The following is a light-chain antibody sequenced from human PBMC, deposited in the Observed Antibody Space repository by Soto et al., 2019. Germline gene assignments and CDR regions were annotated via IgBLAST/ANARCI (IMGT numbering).Light chain of an antibody. CDR3: QQSNSFPRT. V-gene: IGKV1D-12*01. CDR2: TAS. CDR1: QGISNW. Sequence: DIPMTQSPSSVSASVGDRVTITCRASQGISNWLAWYQQKPGEVPKLLIHTASSLQSGVPSRFSGSGSGTDFTLTIRSLQPEDFATYYCQQSNSFPRTFGQGTKVDIK. J-gene: IGKJ1*01.